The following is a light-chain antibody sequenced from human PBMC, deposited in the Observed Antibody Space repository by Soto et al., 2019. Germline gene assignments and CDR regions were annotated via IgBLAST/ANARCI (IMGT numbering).Light chain of an antibody. J-gene: IGLJ3*02. CDR1: SSDVGGYNY. V-gene: IGLV2-8*01. CDR3: SSYAGNNIWV. Sequence: QSVLTQPPSASGSPGQSVTISCTGTSSDVGGYNYVSWYQQHPGKAPKLMIYEVTKGPSGVPDRFSGSKSGITASLTVSGLQAEDEAVYYCSSYAGNNIWVFGGGTKLTVL. CDR2: EVT.